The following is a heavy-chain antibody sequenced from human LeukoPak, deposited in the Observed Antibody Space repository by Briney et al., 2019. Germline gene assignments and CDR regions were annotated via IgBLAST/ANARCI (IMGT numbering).Heavy chain of an antibody. CDR1: GYAFTTYN. V-gene: IGHV1-46*01. CDR3: ARAVTMVRGIDY. Sequence: ASVKVSCKASGYAFTTYNINWVRQAPGQGLEWMGIINPSGGSTSYAQKFQGRVTMTRDMSTSTVYMELSSLRSEDTAVYYCARAVTMVRGIDYWGQGTLVTVSS. CDR2: INPSGGST. D-gene: IGHD3-10*01. J-gene: IGHJ4*02.